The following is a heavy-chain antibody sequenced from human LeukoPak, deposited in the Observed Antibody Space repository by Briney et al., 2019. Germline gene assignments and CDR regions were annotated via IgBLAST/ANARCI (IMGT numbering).Heavy chain of an antibody. D-gene: IGHD5-24*01. CDR3: ARADGCPDY. Sequence: ASVKVSCKASGYTFTIYYMHWARQAPGQGLEWMGIINPSGGSTNYAQKFQGRVTMTRDMSTSTVYMELSSLRSEDTAVYYCARADGCPDYWGQGTLVTVSS. CDR1: GYTFTIYY. J-gene: IGHJ4*02. V-gene: IGHV1-46*01. CDR2: INPSGGST.